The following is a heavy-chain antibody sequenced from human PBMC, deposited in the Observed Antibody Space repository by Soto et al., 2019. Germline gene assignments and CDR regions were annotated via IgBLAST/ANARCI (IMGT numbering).Heavy chain of an antibody. CDR1: VDSLSIDHW. V-gene: IGHV4-4*02. J-gene: IGHJ4*02. CDR2: SHQSEAS. CDR3: ARGGPYCDILTGPKGMDH. Sequence: SETLSLTCAVSVDSLSIDHWWPWVRQPPGNGLGWVRESHQSEASNYNPSLKSHCSMSIENSKNEFSLNLRSVPAAVSAVYYCARGGPYCDILTGPKGMDHWGQGALVT. D-gene: IGHD3-9*01.